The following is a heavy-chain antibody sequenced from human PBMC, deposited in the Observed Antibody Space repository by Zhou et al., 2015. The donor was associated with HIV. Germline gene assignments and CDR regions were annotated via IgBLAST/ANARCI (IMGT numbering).Heavy chain of an antibody. Sequence: QVQLVQSGAEVKKPGSSVKVSCKASGGTFSSYAISWVRQAPGQGLEWMGGIIPIFGTANYAQKFQGRVTITADESTSTAYMELSSLRSEDTAVYYCARVLRDRPLYGDRGVYYYMDVWGKGTTVTVSS. J-gene: IGHJ6*03. CDR1: GGTFSSYA. CDR3: ARVLRDRPLYGDRGVYYYMDV. CDR2: IIPIFGTA. D-gene: IGHD4-17*01. V-gene: IGHV1-69*01.